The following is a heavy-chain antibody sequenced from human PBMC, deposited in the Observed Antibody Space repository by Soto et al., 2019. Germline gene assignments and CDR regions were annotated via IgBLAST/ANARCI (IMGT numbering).Heavy chain of an antibody. CDR3: AGDDYGFDL. Sequence: QVQLQESGPGLVKPSQTLSLTCTVSGGSISSGGYYWTWIRQHPGKGLEWIGYIYYNGNTYYSPSLKSRITISLDTSKIRFSLRLSSVTAADTAIYYCAGDDYGFDLWGQGTLVTVSS. CDR1: GGSISSGGYY. J-gene: IGHJ4*02. CDR2: IYYNGNT. V-gene: IGHV4-31*03. D-gene: IGHD4-17*01.